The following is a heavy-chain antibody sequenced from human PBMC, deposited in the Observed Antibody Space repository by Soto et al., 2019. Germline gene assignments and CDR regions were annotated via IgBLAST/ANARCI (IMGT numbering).Heavy chain of an antibody. V-gene: IGHV3-30-3*01. CDR1: GFTFNNYA. CDR3: ERLGGDGFPPLDY. J-gene: IGHJ4*02. Sequence: QVQLVESGGGVVQPGRSLRLSCAASGFTFNNYAMHWVRQAPGKGLEWVAIISPDGSNENYADSVKGRFTISRDNSKNTVYLQMNSLTAEDTGVYNCERLGGDGFPPLDYWGQGTLVTVSS. D-gene: IGHD2-21*01. CDR2: ISPDGSNE.